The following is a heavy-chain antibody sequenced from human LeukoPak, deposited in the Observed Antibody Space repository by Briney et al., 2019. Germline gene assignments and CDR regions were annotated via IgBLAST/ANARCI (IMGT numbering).Heavy chain of an antibody. V-gene: IGHV3-11*01. Sequence: GGSLRLSCAASGFTFSDYYMSWIRQAPGKGLEWVSYISSSGSTIYYADSAKGRFTIFRDNAKTSLYLQMNSLRAEDTAVYYCARDESSSSNWFDPWGQGTLVTVFS. CDR3: ARDESSSSNWFDP. CDR1: GFTFSDYY. D-gene: IGHD6-6*01. J-gene: IGHJ5*02. CDR2: ISSSGSTI.